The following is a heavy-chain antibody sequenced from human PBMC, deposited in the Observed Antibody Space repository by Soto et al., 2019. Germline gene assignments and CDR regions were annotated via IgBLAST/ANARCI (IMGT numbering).Heavy chain of an antibody. CDR1: GFTFNRYG. J-gene: IGHJ4*02. CDR3: VKLRLELLYLDS. CDR2: ISGSGDST. Sequence: EVQLSESGGGLVQPGGSLRLSCAASGFTFNRYGMSWVRQAPGKGPEWVSAISGSGDSTYYADSVKGRFTISRDSSNNTLYLQMNNLRADDTALYFCVKLRLELLYLDSWGLGALVIVSS. D-gene: IGHD1-7*01. V-gene: IGHV3-23*01.